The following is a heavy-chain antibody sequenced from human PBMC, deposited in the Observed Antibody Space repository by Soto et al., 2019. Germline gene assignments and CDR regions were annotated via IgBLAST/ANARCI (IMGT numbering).Heavy chain of an antibody. J-gene: IGHJ3*01. D-gene: IGHD4-4*01. CDR3: VKVSYSSLTTLGSAFDV. CDR1: GFTFDDYA. Sequence: QLVESGGGLVQPGRSLRLSCAASGFTFDDYAMHWVRQAPGKGLEWVSGISWSGDNMAYADSVKGRVITSRDNVKNPLYLQMNSLRGADTALYHCVKVSYSSLTTLGSAFDVLGQGTMVTVS. V-gene: IGHV3-9*01. CDR2: ISWSGDNM.